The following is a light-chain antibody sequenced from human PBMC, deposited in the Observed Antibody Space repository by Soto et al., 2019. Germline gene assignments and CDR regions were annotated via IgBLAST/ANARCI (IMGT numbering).Light chain of an antibody. CDR2: EVN. Sequence: QSVLTQPASASGSPGQSITISCIGTSSDVGDYNYVSWYQQHPGKAPKLIIYEVNNRPSGVSSRFSGSKSGNTASLTISGLQAEDEANYYCSSYTSTSTLLFGGGTKLTVL. CDR1: SSDVGDYNY. V-gene: IGLV2-14*01. J-gene: IGLJ2*01. CDR3: SSYTSTSTLL.